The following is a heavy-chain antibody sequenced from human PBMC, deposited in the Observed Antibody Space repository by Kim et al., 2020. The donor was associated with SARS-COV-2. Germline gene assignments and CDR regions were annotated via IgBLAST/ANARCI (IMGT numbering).Heavy chain of an antibody. CDR3: ARALMIFGVVISAFDY. J-gene: IGHJ4*02. CDR2: IYYSGST. V-gene: IGHV4-31*02. D-gene: IGHD3-3*01. Sequence: RQHPGKGLECFGYIYYSGSTYYNPSLKSRVTISVDTSKNQFSLKLSSVTAADTAVYYCARALMIFGVVISAFDYWGQGTLVTVSS.